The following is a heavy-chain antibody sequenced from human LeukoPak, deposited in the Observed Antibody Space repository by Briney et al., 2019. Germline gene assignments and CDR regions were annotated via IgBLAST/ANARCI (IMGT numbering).Heavy chain of an antibody. CDR2: LNPNTGNA. CDR3: ARRLSRTYCSSNSCYAGAFDI. Sequence: ASVKVSCKASGYTFTNYDINWVRQATGQGLEWMGWLNPNTGNAGYVQNFQGRVTITRNTSITTAYMELSSLRSEDTAVYYCARRLSRTYCSSNSCYAGAFDIWGQGTMVTVAS. D-gene: IGHD2-2*01. CDR1: GYTFTNYD. V-gene: IGHV1-8*03. J-gene: IGHJ3*02.